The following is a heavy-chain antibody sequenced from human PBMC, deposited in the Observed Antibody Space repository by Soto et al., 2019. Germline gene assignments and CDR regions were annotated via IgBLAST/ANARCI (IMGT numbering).Heavy chain of an antibody. J-gene: IGHJ5*02. D-gene: IGHD6-6*01. V-gene: IGHV4-59*01. CDR3: ARGAPDSNSSDWFDP. CDR2: ISYSRST. CDR1: GGSISSYY. Sequence: LSLTCTVSGGSISSYYWSWIRQPPGKGLEWIGYISYSRSTNYNPSLKSRVTISVDTSKNQFSLKLSSVTAADTAVYYCARGAPDSNSSDWFDPWGPGTLLTVSS.